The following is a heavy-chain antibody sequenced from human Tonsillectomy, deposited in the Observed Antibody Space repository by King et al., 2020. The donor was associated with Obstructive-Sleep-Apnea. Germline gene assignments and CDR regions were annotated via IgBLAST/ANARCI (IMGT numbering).Heavy chain of an antibody. V-gene: IGHV3-13*01. CDR1: GFTFSNFD. CDR2: IGAAGDT. J-gene: IGHJ4*02. CDR3: ARSVGGSLKGPFDY. Sequence: VQLVESGGALAQPGESLRLSCAASGFTFSNFDMHWVRQIIGKGLEWVSAIGAAGDTYYPVPVKGRFTISRDNAKNSLYLQMNSLRDGDTAVYYCARSVGGSLKGPFDYLGQGTLVIVSS. D-gene: IGHD1-26*01.